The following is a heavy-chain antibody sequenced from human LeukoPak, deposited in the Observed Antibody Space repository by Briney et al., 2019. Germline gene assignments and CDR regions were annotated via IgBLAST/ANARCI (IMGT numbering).Heavy chain of an antibody. Sequence: SETLSLTCTVSGGSISSYYWSWIRQPAGKGLEGIGRIYTSGSTNYNPCLKSRVTMSVDTSKNQFSLKLSTVTAADTAVYYCARAGSAVADNDAFDIWGQGTMVTVSS. V-gene: IGHV4-4*07. J-gene: IGHJ3*02. CDR2: IYTSGST. CDR1: GGSISSYY. D-gene: IGHD6-19*01. CDR3: ARAGSAVADNDAFDI.